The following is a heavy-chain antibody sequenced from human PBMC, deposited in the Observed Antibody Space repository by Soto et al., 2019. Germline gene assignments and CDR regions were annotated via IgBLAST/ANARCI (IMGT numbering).Heavy chain of an antibody. Sequence: EVQLLESGGGLVQPGGSLRLSCAASGFTFSTCAMNWVRQAPGKGLEWVSTISSSGGSTYYGDAVKARFTISRDNSKNALYLQINSLRADDTAIYYCAKQAVAVAATPWFDPWGQGTLVTVSS. CDR3: AKQAVAVAATPWFDP. D-gene: IGHD2-15*01. J-gene: IGHJ5*02. V-gene: IGHV3-23*01. CDR1: GFTFSTCA. CDR2: ISSSGGST.